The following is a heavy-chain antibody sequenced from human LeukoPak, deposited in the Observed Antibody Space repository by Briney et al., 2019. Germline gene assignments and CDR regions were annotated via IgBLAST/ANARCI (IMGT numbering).Heavy chain of an antibody. CDR3: ARDPPHYYDSSAWGNYFDY. V-gene: IGHV1-18*01. Sequence: ASVKVSCKTSGFTFANYGINWVRQAPGQGLEWMGWVSAYKDSTNFAQKFQGRVTMTTDTSTSTAYMELSSLRSEDTAVYYCARDPPHYYDSSAWGNYFDYWGQGTLVTVSS. D-gene: IGHD3-22*01. CDR1: GFTFANYG. J-gene: IGHJ4*02. CDR2: VSAYKDST.